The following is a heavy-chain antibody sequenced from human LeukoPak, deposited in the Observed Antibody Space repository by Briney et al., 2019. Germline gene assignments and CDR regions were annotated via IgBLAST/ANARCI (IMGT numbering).Heavy chain of an antibody. J-gene: IGHJ5*02. V-gene: IGHV4-30-4*01. CDR1: GGSISSGDYY. D-gene: IGHD4-11*01. CDR3: AREATVLNWFDP. CDR2: IYYSGST. Sequence: SETLSLTCTVSGGSISSGDYYWSWIRQPPGKGLEWIGYIYYSGSTYYNPSLKSRVAISVDTSKNQFSLKLSSVTAADTAVYYCAREATVLNWFDPWGQGTLVTVSS.